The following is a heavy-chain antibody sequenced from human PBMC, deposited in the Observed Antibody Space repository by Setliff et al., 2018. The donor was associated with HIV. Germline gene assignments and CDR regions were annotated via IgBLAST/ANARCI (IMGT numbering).Heavy chain of an antibody. V-gene: IGHV3-7*01. J-gene: IGHJ4*01. D-gene: IGHD3-22*01. CDR2: VKPDGSEK. Sequence: GESLKISCAASGFTFSSDWMSWVRQAPGKGLEWVANVKPDGSEKYYVDSVKGRFTISRDNAKNSLYLQMNSLRAEDTAVYYCARVYDSSGYSLSIPGYWGQGTLVTVSS. CDR3: ARVYDSSGYSLSIPGY. CDR1: GFTFSSDW.